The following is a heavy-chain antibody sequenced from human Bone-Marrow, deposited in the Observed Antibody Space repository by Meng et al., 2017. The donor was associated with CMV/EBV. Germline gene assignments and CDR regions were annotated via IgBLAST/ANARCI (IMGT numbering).Heavy chain of an antibody. CDR2: IKQDGSEK. V-gene: IGHV3-7*01. D-gene: IGHD4-11*01. CDR1: GFTFISYW. Sequence: GGSLRLSCAAFGFTFISYWMSWVRQAPGKGLEWVANIKQDGSEKYYVDSVKGRFTISRDNAKNSLYLQMNSLRAEDTAVYYCARDYWDSNYEDPYYYYGMDVWGQGTAVTFSS. J-gene: IGHJ6*02. CDR3: ARDYWDSNYEDPYYYYGMDV.